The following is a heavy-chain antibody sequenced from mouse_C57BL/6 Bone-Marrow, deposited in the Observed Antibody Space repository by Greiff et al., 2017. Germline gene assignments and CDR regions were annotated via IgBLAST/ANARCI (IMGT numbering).Heavy chain of an antibody. J-gene: IGHJ2*01. D-gene: IGHD2-1*01. CDR2: ISNGGGST. Sequence: EVKLVESGGGLVQPGGSLKLSCAASGFTFSDYYMYWVRQTPEKRLEGVAYISNGGGSTYYPDTVKGRFTISRDNAKNTLYLQMSRLKSEDTAMYYCARHPPGYGNLDYWGQGTTLTVSS. V-gene: IGHV5-12*01. CDR1: GFTFSDYY. CDR3: ARHPPGYGNLDY.